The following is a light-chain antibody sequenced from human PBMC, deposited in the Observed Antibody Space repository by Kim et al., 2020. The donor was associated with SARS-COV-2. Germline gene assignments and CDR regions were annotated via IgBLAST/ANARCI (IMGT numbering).Light chain of an antibody. CDR1: TSFIGTDYD. CDR3: QSFDSSLSDSV. J-gene: IGLJ2*01. Sequence: RVTISCTGSTSFIGTDYDIHWYQQIPGTAPKLLIYANSNRPSGVPDRFSGSKSGTSASLAISGLQAEDEADYYCQSFDSSLSDSVFGGGTQLTVL. V-gene: IGLV1-40*01. CDR2: ANS.